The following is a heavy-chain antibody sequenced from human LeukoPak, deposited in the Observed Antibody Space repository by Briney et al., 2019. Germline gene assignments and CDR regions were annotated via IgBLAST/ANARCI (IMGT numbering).Heavy chain of an antibody. J-gene: IGHJ4*02. D-gene: IGHD6-19*01. CDR3: ARGTWSAGMNMRGYYFDY. Sequence: SETLSLTCTVSGGSISTYYWTWIRQPPGKGLEWVGCIYYTGYTGYNPSLTRRVTISLDTSKNQFSLRLSSVTAADTAVYYCARGTWSAGMNMRGYYFDYWGQGALVTVSS. CDR1: GGSISTYY. CDR2: IYYTGYT. V-gene: IGHV4-59*08.